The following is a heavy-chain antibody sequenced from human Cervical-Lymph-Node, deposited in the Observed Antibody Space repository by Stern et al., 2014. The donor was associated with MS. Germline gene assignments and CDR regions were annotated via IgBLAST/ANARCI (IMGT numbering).Heavy chain of an antibody. J-gene: IGHJ4*02. V-gene: IGHV1-2*02. CDR2: INPNSGGT. D-gene: IGHD6-19*01. Sequence: LVESGAEVKKPGASVTVSCKASGYTFTDYFLHWVRQAPGQGLVLMGWINPNSGGTNYAQKFQGRVTMTRDTSISTAYMELNRLTSDDTAVYYCARGDIAVAGTPRLRFDYWGQGTLVTVSS. CDR3: ARGDIAVAGTPRLRFDY. CDR1: GYTFTDYF.